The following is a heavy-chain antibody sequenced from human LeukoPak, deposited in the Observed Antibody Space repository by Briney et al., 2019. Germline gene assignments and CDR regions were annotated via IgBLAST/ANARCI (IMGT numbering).Heavy chain of an antibody. CDR3: AKDMRTLDYFDY. J-gene: IGHJ4*02. Sequence: PGGSLRLSCAASGFTFNNYGMSWVRQAPGKGLEWVSGIRGSGGNPYYADSVKGRFTISRDNSKKTLYLQMNSLRAEDTAIYYCAKDMRTLDYFDYWGQGTLVTVSS. D-gene: IGHD1-1*01. CDR1: GFTFNNYG. V-gene: IGHV3-23*01. CDR2: IRGSGGNP.